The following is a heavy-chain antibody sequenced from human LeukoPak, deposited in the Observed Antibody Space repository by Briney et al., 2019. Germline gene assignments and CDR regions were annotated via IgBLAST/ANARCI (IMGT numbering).Heavy chain of an antibody. CDR1: GFTFSSYS. J-gene: IGHJ4*02. D-gene: IGHD6-19*01. CDR3: AREGASIAVAGTFDY. V-gene: IGHV3-21*01. CDR2: ISSSSSYI. Sequence: PGGSLGLSCSASGFTFSSYSMNWVRQAPGKGLEWVSSISSSSSYIYYADSVKGRFTISRDNAKNSLYLQMNSLRAEDTAVYYCAREGASIAVAGTFDYWGQGTLVTVSS.